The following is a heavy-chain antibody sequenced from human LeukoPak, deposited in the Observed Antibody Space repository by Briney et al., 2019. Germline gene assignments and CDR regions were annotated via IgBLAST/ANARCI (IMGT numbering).Heavy chain of an antibody. CDR3: ARHQARGIAARPGWFDP. CDR1: GGSISSSSDY. V-gene: IGHV4-39*01. J-gene: IGHJ5*02. CDR2: IYYSGST. Sequence: SETLSLTCTVSGGSISSSSDYWGWIRQPPGKGLEWIGSIYYSGSTYYNPSLKSRVTISVDTSKNQFSLKLSSVTAVDTAVYYCARHQARGIAARPGWFDPWGQGTLVTVSS. D-gene: IGHD6-6*01.